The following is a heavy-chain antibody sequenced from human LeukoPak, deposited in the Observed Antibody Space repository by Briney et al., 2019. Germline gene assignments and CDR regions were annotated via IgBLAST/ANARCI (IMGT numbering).Heavy chain of an antibody. CDR2: IYYSGST. J-gene: IGHJ4*02. D-gene: IGHD2-15*01. V-gene: IGHV4-59*05. CDR3: ARLGNYCSGGSCYSDY. CDR1: GGSISSYY. Sequence: SETLSLTCTVSGGSISSYYWSWIRQPPGKGLEWIGSIYYSGSTYYNPSLKSRVTISVDTSKNQFSLKLSSVTAADTAVYYCARLGNYCSGGSCYSDYWGQGTLVTVSS.